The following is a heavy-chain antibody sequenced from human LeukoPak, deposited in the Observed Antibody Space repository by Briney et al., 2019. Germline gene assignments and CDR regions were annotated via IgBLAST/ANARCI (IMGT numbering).Heavy chain of an antibody. CDR2: ISYDGSNK. D-gene: IGHD3-22*01. V-gene: IGHV3-30*18. CDR1: GFTFSSYG. Sequence: GGSLRLSCAASGFTFSSYGMHWVRQAPGKGLEWVAVISYDGSNKYYADSVKGRSTISRDNSKNTLYLQMNSLRAEDTAVYYCAKDTGYDSSGYPLRYYYYGMDVWGQGTTVTVSS. CDR3: AKDTGYDSSGYPLRYYYYGMDV. J-gene: IGHJ6*02.